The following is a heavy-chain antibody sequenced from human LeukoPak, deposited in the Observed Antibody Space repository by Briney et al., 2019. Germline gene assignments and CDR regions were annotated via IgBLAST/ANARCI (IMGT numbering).Heavy chain of an antibody. Sequence: GGSLRLSCAASGFTFSSYAMNWVRQAPGKGLEWVAVISHDGSNEYCADSVKGRFTISRDNSKNTLCLQMNSLRAEDTAVYYCARDREILGYCSGGTCYSNGYGYWGQGTLVTVSS. CDR1: GFTFSSYA. J-gene: IGHJ4*02. D-gene: IGHD2-15*01. CDR3: ARDREILGYCSGGTCYSNGYGY. CDR2: ISHDGSNE. V-gene: IGHV3-30-3*01.